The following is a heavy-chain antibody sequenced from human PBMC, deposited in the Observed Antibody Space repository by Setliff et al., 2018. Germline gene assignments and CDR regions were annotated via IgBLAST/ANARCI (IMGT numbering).Heavy chain of an antibody. CDR3: ARDPGHRSGTWSLDY. J-gene: IGHJ4*02. CDR2: VSFFGSA. Sequence: SETLSLTCNVSGVSFSSTTFYWAWIRQSPGKGLEWIGSVSFFGSAYYNPSLQSRGAISLDTSRNQFSLKLNSVTAADTAVYSCARDPGHRSGTWSLDYWGQGTLVTVSS. V-gene: IGHV4-39*07. CDR1: GVSFSSTTFY.